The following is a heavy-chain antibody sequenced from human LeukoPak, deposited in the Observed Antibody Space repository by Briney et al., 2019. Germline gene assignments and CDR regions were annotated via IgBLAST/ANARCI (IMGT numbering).Heavy chain of an antibody. V-gene: IGHV1-69*01. D-gene: IGHD3-3*01. CDR1: GGTFSSYA. J-gene: IGHJ6*03. CDR3: VSVIGPYDFWSGYYTAYYMDV. CDR2: IIPIFGTA. Sequence: SVKVSCKASGGTFSSYAISWVRQAPGQGLEWMGGIIPIFGTANYAQKFQGRVTITADESTSTAYMELSSLRSEDTAVYYCVSVIGPYDFWSGYYTAYYMDVWGKGTTVTVSS.